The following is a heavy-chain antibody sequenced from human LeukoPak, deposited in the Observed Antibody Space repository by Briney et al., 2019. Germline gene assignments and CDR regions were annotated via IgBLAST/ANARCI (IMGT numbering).Heavy chain of an antibody. V-gene: IGHV3-21*01. J-gene: IGHJ6*02. CDR3: ARGGIEAAKYYYYYGMDV. D-gene: IGHD6-13*01. CDR2: ISSSSSYI. CDR1: GFTFSSYS. Sequence: GGSLRLSCAASGFTFSSYSMNWVRQAPGKGLEWVSSISSSSSYIYYADSVKGRFTISRDNAKNSLYLQMNSLRAEDTAVYYCARGGIEAAKYYYYYGMDVWGQGTTVTVSS.